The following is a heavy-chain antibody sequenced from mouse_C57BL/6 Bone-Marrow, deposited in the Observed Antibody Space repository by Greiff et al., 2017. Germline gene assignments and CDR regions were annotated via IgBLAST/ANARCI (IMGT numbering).Heavy chain of an antibody. V-gene: IGHV1-55*01. CDR3: ARPYYSNYRYFDG. D-gene: IGHD2-5*01. J-gene: IGHJ1*03. CDR1: GYTFTSYW. CDR2: IYPGSGSS. Sequence: QVQLKQPGAELVKPGASVKMSCKASGYTFTSYWLTWVKQRPGQGLEWIGDIYPGSGSSNYNEKFKSKATLTVDTSSSTAYMQLSSLTSEDSAVYYCARPYYSNYRYFDGWGTGTTVTVSS.